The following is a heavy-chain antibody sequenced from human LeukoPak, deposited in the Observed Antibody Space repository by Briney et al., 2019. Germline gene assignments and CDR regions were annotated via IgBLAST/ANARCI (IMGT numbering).Heavy chain of an antibody. CDR3: ASRAVAGRENC. D-gene: IGHD6-19*01. CDR2: IYCSGST. V-gene: IGHV4-59*01. J-gene: IGHJ4*02. Sequence: PSETLSLTCTVSGGSISSYYWSWIRQPPGKGLEWIGYIYCSGSTNYNPSLKSRVTISVDTSKNQFSLKLSSVTAADTAVYYCASRAVAGRENCWGQGTLVTVSS. CDR1: GGSISSYY.